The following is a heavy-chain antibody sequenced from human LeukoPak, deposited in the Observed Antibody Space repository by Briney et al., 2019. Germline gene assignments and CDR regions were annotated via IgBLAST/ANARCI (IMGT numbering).Heavy chain of an antibody. Sequence: KPSETLSLTCAVYGGSFSGYYWSWIRQPPGKGLEWIGYIYYSGSTNYNPSLKSRVTTSVDTSKNQFSLKPSSVTAADTAVYYCARSGGDAFDIWGQGTMVTVSS. CDR1: GGSFSGYY. D-gene: IGHD3-10*01. CDR3: ARSGGDAFDI. CDR2: IYYSGST. J-gene: IGHJ3*02. V-gene: IGHV4-59*01.